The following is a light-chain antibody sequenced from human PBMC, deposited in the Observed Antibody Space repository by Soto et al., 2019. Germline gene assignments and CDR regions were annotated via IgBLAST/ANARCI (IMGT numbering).Light chain of an antibody. V-gene: IGLV2-8*01. CDR3: SSYAGANSVV. Sequence: QSALTQPPSASGSPGQSVTISCTGMSSDVGGYNYVSWYQQHPGKAPKLMIYEVSKRPSGVPDRFSGSNSGNTASLTGSGLQAEDESDYYCSSYAGANSVVFGGGTKLTVL. CDR2: EVS. CDR1: SSDVGGYNY. J-gene: IGLJ2*01.